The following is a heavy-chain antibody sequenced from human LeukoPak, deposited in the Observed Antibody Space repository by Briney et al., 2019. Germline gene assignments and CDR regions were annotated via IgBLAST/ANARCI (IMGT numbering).Heavy chain of an antibody. Sequence: PSETLSLTCTVSGGSISSGSYCWSWIRQPAGKGLEWIGRIYTSGSTNYNPSLKSLVTISVDTSKNQFSLKLSSVTAADTAVYYCARERLWGIAVVSLGEWGQGTLVTVSS. CDR2: IYTSGST. J-gene: IGHJ4*02. V-gene: IGHV4-61*02. CDR3: ARERLWGIAVVSLGE. CDR1: GGSISSGSYC. D-gene: IGHD6-19*01.